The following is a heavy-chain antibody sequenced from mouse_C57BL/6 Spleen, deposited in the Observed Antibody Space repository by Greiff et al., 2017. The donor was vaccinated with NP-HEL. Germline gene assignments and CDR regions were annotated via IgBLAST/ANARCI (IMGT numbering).Heavy chain of an antibody. CDR2: ISGGGGNT. V-gene: IGHV5-9*01. Sequence: DVMLVESGGGLVKPGGSLKLSCAASGFTFSSYTMSWVRQTPEKRLEWVATISGGGGNTYYPDSVKGRFTISRDNAKNTLYLQMSSLRSEDTAVYYCARRKRVITTVVATRYFDVWGTGTTVTVSS. CDR1: GFTFSSYT. D-gene: IGHD1-1*01. J-gene: IGHJ1*03. CDR3: ARRKRVITTVVATRYFDV.